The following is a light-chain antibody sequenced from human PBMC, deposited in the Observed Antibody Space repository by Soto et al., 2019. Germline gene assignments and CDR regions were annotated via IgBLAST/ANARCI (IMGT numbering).Light chain of an antibody. CDR2: GNS. Sequence: QSALAQPPSVSGAPGQKVTISCTGSSSNIGAGYDLHWYQQLPGTAPKLLLYGNSNRPSGVPDRFSGSKSGTSASLAISGLQAEDEAEYYCQSYDGSLGAYVFGTGTKVTVL. V-gene: IGLV1-40*01. CDR3: QSYDGSLGAYV. J-gene: IGLJ1*01. CDR1: SSNIGAGYD.